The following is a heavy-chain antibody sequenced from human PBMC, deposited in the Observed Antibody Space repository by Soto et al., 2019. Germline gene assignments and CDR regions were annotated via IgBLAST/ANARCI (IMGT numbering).Heavy chain of an antibody. J-gene: IGHJ4*02. V-gene: IGHV1-69*01. D-gene: IGHD3-3*01. CDR3: ARSFTKSRRGGVAFDY. CDR1: GGTISSFG. CDR2: IVPIDGST. Sequence: QVQLVQSGAEVKKPGSSVKVSCTTSGGTISSFGMNWVRQAPGQGLEWMGGIVPIDGSTKHAEKFQGRVTITADASTSTVYMDLSSLRSEDTAVYYCARSFTKSRRGGVAFDYWGQGTLLTVSP.